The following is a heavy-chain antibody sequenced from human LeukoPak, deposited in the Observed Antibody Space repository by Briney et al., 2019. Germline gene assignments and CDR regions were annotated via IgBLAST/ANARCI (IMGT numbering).Heavy chain of an antibody. CDR3: ARASGTGSTAFDP. D-gene: IGHD3-10*01. Sequence: PSETLSLTCTVSGGSISSSSYYWGWIRQPPGKGLEWIGSIYYSGSTYYNPSLKSRVTISVDMSKNQFSLKLSSVTAADTAVYYCARASGTGSTAFDPWGQGTLVTVSS. J-gene: IGHJ5*02. CDR1: GGSISSSSYY. CDR2: IYYSGST. V-gene: IGHV4-39*07.